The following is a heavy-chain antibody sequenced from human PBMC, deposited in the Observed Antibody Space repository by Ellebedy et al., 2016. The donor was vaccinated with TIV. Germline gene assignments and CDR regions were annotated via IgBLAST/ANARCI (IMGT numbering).Heavy chain of an antibody. CDR1: GFTFSTYP. D-gene: IGHD2-8*02. V-gene: IGHV3-23*01. CDR2: FSANGGTT. J-gene: IGHJ4*02. Sequence: PGGSLRLSCAASGFTFSTYPMNWVRQAPGKGLEWVSIFSANGGTTYYADSVKGRFTISRDNSKNTLFLQMSSLRAEDTAVYFCARRSTVFAFDSWGQGTLVTVSS. CDR3: ARRSTVFAFDS.